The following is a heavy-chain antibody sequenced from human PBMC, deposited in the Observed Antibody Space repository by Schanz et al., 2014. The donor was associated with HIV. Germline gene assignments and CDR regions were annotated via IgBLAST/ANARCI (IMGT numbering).Heavy chain of an antibody. CDR3: AKDRNWYDSKYRGKGNYYYFYGMDF. CDR2: TSYDGTKK. D-gene: IGHD3-22*01. Sequence: QVQLAESGGGVVQPGRSLRLSCVASGFTFNNYGMHWVRQAPGKGLEWVAVTSYDGTKKHYADSVKGRFTISRDNSKNSLSLLIKSLRAEDAAVYYCAKDRNWYDSKYRGKGNYYYFYGMDFWGQGTTVTVSS. CDR1: GFTFNNYG. V-gene: IGHV3-30*18. J-gene: IGHJ6*02.